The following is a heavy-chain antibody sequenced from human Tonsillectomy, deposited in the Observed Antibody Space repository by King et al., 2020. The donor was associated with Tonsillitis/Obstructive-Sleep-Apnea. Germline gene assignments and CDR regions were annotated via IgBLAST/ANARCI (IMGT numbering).Heavy chain of an antibody. Sequence: QLVQSGAEVKKPGASVKVSCKASGYTFTSYYMHWVRQAPGQGLEWMGIINPSGGSTSYAQKFQGRVTMTRDTSTSTVYMELSSLRSEDTAVYYCARDGWVRGKGTSGSGFDHWGQGTLVTVSS. D-gene: IGHD3-10*01. CDR3: ARDGWVRGKGTSGSGFDH. J-gene: IGHJ5*02. CDR1: GYTFTSYY. V-gene: IGHV1-46*01. CDR2: INPSGGST.